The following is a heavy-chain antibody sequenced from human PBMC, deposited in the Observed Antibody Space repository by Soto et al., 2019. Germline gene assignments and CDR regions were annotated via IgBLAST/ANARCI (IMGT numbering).Heavy chain of an antibody. V-gene: IGHV5-51*01. CDR1: GYSFTSYW. J-gene: IGHJ4*02. CDR2: IYPGDSDT. Sequence: PGESLKISCQGSGYSFTSYWIGWVRQMPGKGLEWMGIIYPGDSDTRYSPSFQGQVTISADKSISTAYLQWSSLRASDTAIYYCARTFYYYDYLDYWGQGTLVTVSS. CDR3: ARTFYYYDYLDY. D-gene: IGHD3-22*01.